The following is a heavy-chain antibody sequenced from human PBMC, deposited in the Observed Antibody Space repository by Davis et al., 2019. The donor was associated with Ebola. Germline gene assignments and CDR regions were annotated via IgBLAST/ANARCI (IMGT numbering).Heavy chain of an antibody. D-gene: IGHD5-18*01. CDR1: GGSFSGYY. Sequence: MPSETLSLTCAVYGGSFSGYYWSWIRQPPGKGLEWIGEINHSRSTNYNPSLKSRVTISVDTSKNQFSLKLRSVTAADTAVYYCASFRYSYGRYYFDYWGQGTLVTVSS. CDR2: INHSRST. CDR3: ASFRYSYGRYYFDY. J-gene: IGHJ4*02. V-gene: IGHV4-34*01.